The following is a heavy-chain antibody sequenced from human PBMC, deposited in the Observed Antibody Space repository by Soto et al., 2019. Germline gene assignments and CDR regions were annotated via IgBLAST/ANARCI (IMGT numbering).Heavy chain of an antibody. D-gene: IGHD2-2*01. V-gene: IGHV3-23*01. CDR1: GFTFSSYA. CDR3: AKYRQEKKTFVVVPAANLGGLDY. J-gene: IGHJ4*02. CDR2: ISGSGGST. Sequence: GGSLRLSCAASGFTFSSYAMSWVRQAPGKGLEWVSAISGSGGSTYYADSVKGRFTISRDNSKNTLYLQMNSLRAEDTAVYYCAKYRQEKKTFVVVPAANLGGLDYWGQGTLVTVSS.